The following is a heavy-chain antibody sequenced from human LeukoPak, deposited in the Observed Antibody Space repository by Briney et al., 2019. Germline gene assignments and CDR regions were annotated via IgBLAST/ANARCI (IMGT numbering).Heavy chain of an antibody. CDR1: GGSFSGYY. CDR2: INHSGST. D-gene: IGHD2-2*01. J-gene: IGHJ5*02. V-gene: IGHV4-34*01. Sequence: PSETLSLTCAVYGGSFSGYYWSWIRQPPGKGLEWIGEINHSGSTNYNPFLKSRVTISVDTSKNQFSLKLSSVTAADTAVYYCARGGCNSTSCPYSDWFDPWGQGTLVTVSS. CDR3: ARGGCNSTSCPYSDWFDP.